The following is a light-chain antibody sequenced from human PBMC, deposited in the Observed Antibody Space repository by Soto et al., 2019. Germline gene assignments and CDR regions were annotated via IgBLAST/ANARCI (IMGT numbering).Light chain of an antibody. Sequence: VMARSPAARSVSTGETDTLASRASQSVSSNLAWYQHKPGQAPRLLIYGAFTRATGIPSRFSGSGSGPDFALTISRLEPGDFALYYCQQYALSPGSFGQGTKVDIK. J-gene: IGKJ1*01. CDR3: QQYALSPGS. CDR1: QSVSSN. CDR2: GAF. V-gene: IGKV3D-15*01.